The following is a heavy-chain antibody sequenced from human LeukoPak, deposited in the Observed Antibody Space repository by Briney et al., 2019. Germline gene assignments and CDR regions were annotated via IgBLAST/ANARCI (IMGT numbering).Heavy chain of an antibody. D-gene: IGHD3-10*01. CDR2: ISSDGSNR. CDR3: AKDFRVAEELWFGELWNAFDI. CDR1: GFTFSGYG. Sequence: PGGSLRLSCAASGFTFSGYGMHWARQAPDKGLEWVALISSDGSNRIYADSVKGRFSISRDNSKNTLYLQVNSLRIEDTAVYYCAKDFRVAEELWFGELWNAFDIWGQGIRVAVSS. V-gene: IGHV3-30*18. J-gene: IGHJ3*02.